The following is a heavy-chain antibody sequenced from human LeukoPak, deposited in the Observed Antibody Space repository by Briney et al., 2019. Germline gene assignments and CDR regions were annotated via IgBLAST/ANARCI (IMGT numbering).Heavy chain of an antibody. V-gene: IGHV3-74*01. CDR1: GFTFSTYW. Sequence: PGGSLRLSCAASGFTFSTYWMHWVRQAPGKGLVWVSRIDSDGINSYYADSVKGRFTISRDNAKNTLYLQMNSLRAEDTAVYYCARDRDYGDNFDYWGQGTLVTVSS. D-gene: IGHD4-17*01. CDR3: ARDRDYGDNFDY. CDR2: IDSDGINS. J-gene: IGHJ4*02.